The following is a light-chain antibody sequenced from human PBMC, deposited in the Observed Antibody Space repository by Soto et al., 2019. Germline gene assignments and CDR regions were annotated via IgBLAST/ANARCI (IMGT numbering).Light chain of an antibody. CDR1: QSISYW. CDR3: QQYNSFWT. J-gene: IGKJ1*01. V-gene: IGKV1-5*01. CDR2: DAS. Sequence: DIQITQSPSTLSASVGDRVTITCRASQSISYWLAWYQQKPGKAPSLLIYDASTLESGVPSRFSGSRSGIEFTLTISSLQPDDFATYYCQQYNSFWTFGQGTKVEIK.